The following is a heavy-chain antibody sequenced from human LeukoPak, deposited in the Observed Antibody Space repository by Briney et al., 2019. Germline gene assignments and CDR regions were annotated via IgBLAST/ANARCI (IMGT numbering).Heavy chain of an antibody. Sequence: ASVKVSCKASGYTFTSYDINWVRQATGQGLEWMGWMNPNSGNTGYAQKFQGRVTITRNTSISTAYMELSSLRSEDTAVYYCARAREIAAAGNGYYYYMDVWGKGTTVTISS. CDR1: GYTFTSYD. V-gene: IGHV1-8*03. D-gene: IGHD6-13*01. CDR3: ARAREIAAAGNGYYYYMDV. J-gene: IGHJ6*03. CDR2: MNPNSGNT.